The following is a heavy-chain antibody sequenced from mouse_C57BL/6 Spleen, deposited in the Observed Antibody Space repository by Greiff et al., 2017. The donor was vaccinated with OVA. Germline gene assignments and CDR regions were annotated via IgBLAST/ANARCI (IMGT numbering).Heavy chain of an antibody. CDR1: GFTFSDYG. CDR3: ARGNWDGTWFAY. Sequence: EVQLVESGGGLVKPGGSLKLSCAASGFTFSDYGMHWVRQAPEKGLEWVAYISSGSSTIYYADTVKGRFTISRDNAKNTLFLQMTSLRSEDTAMYYCARGNWDGTWFAYWGQGTLVTVSA. CDR2: ISSGSSTI. J-gene: IGHJ3*01. V-gene: IGHV5-17*01. D-gene: IGHD4-1*01.